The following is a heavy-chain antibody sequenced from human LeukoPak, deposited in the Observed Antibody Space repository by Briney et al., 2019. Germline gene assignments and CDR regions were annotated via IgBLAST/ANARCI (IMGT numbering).Heavy chain of an antibody. V-gene: IGHV4-4*07. Sequence: SETLSLTCTVSGGSISSYYWSWIRQPAGKGLEWVGSIYYSGTTYYNPSLKSRVTMSVDTSENQFSLKLSSVTAADTAVYYCARSLYSSGWHRYFDYWGQGTLVTVSS. CDR2: IYYSGTT. CDR3: ARSLYSSGWHRYFDY. J-gene: IGHJ4*02. D-gene: IGHD6-19*01. CDR1: GGSISSYY.